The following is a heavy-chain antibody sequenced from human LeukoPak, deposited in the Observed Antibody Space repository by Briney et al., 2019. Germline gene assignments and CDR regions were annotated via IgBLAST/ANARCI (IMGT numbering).Heavy chain of an antibody. CDR2: IYTSGST. CDR3: ARASGGWSGYVFVY. CDR1: GGSFSGYY. Sequence: SETLSLTCAVYGGSFSGYYWSWIRQPAGKGLEWIGRIYTSGSTNYNPSLKSRVTISVDTSKNQFSLKLSSVTAADTAVYYCARASGGWSGYVFVYWGQGTLVTVSS. J-gene: IGHJ4*02. V-gene: IGHV4-59*10. D-gene: IGHD3-3*01.